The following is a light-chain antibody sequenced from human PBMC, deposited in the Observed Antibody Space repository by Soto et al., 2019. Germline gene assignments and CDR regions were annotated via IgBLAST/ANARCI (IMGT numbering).Light chain of an antibody. CDR1: QSISNW. CDR2: KAS. Sequence: DIQMTQSPSTLSASVGDRVSITCRASQSISNWLAWYQQKPGKAPKLLIYKASSLESGVPSRFSGSGSGTAFTLTISSLRPDDFATYYCQQYHSWVTFGQGTRLEIK. V-gene: IGKV1-5*03. CDR3: QQYHSWVT. J-gene: IGKJ5*01.